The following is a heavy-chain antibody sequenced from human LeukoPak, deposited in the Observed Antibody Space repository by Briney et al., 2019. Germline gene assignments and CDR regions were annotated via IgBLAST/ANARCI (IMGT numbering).Heavy chain of an antibody. CDR1: GFTVRSNY. V-gene: IGHV3-53*01. J-gene: IGHJ4*02. CDR3: AGESCGGDCYSYYFDY. Sequence: SGGSLRLSCAASGFTVRSNYMSWVRQAPGKGLEWVSVIYGDGRTYYADSVKGRFTISRDNSKNTLYLQMNSLTAEDTAVYYCAGESCGGDCYSYYFDYWGQGTLVTVSS. D-gene: IGHD2-21*02. CDR2: IYGDGRT.